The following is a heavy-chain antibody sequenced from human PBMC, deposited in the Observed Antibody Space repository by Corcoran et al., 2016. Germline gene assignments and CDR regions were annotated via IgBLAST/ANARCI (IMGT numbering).Heavy chain of an antibody. J-gene: IGHJ4*02. CDR2: IFWDDDK. V-gene: IGHV2-5*02. D-gene: IGHD6-19*01. CDR1: GFSLTTNGVG. CDR3: AHRHRLGRGWYPFDY. Sequence: QITLKESGPTLVKPTQTLALTCTFSGFSLTTNGVGVGWIRQPPGKAPEWLAIIFWDDDKRYSPSLQSRLSITMDTSKNHGVLIMTNMDPADTATYYCAHRHRLGRGWYPFDYWGQGALVTVSS.